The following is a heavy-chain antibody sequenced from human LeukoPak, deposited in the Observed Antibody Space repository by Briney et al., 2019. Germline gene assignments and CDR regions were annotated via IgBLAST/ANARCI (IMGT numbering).Heavy chain of an antibody. CDR1: GFIVGSNY. Sequence: GGSLRLSCAASGFIVGSNYMNWVRQAPGKGLEWVSLIFSHGETSYADSVKGRFTISRDNSKNTLYLQMNGLRVEDTAVYYCARDPPAVSINTYAWGQGTLVTVSS. J-gene: IGHJ4*02. CDR2: IFSHGET. V-gene: IGHV3-66*01. CDR3: ARDPPAVSINTYA. D-gene: IGHD2-8*01.